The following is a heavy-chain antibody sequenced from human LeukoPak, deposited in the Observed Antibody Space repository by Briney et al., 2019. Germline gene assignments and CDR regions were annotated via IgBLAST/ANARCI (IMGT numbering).Heavy chain of an antibody. CDR1: GGSISSGGYS. V-gene: IGHV4-30-2*01. CDR2: IYHSGST. J-gene: IGHJ4*02. CDR3: ATGYCSGGSCITNDY. Sequence: SETLSLTCAVSGGSISSGGYSWSWIRQPPGKGLEWIGYIYHSGSTYYNPSLKSRVTISVDRSKNQFSLKLSSGTAADTAVYYCATGYCSGGSCITNDYWGQGTLVTVSS. D-gene: IGHD2-15*01.